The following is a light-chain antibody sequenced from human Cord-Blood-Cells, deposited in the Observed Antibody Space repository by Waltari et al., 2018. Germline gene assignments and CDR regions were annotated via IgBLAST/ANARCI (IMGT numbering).Light chain of an antibody. J-gene: IGKJ3*01. CDR3: QQYGSSVFT. Sequence: EIVLTQSQGPLSLSPGERATLSCRASQSVSSSYLAWYQQKPGQAPRLLIYGASSRATGIPDRFSGSGSGTDFTLTISRLEPEDFAVYYCQQYGSSVFTFGPGTKVDIK. V-gene: IGKV3-20*01. CDR1: QSVSSSY. CDR2: GAS.